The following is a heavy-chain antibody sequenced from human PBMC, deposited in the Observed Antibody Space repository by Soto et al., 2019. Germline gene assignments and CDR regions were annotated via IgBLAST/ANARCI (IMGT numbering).Heavy chain of an antibody. J-gene: IGHJ4*02. V-gene: IGHV4-30-4*08. D-gene: IGHD6-13*01. Sequence: QVQLQESGPGLVKPSQTLSLTCTVSGGSISSGDYYWSWSRQPPGKGLEWIGYIYYSGSTYYNPSIQSRVTISVAPSKNQFSLKLSSVTAADTAVYYCARLYSSSWYGGGYFAYWGQGTLVNVSS. CDR1: GGSISSGDYY. CDR3: ARLYSSSWYGGGYFAY. CDR2: IYYSGST.